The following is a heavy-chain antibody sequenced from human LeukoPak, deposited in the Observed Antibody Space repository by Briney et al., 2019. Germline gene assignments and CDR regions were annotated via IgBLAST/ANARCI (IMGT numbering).Heavy chain of an antibody. J-gene: IGHJ1*01. CDR3: ARQRGGSAEYFQP. D-gene: IGHD2-15*01. V-gene: IGHV4-59*08. CDR1: GGSISNYF. Sequence: PSETLSLTCTVSGGSISNYFWSWIRQPPGKGLKWIGYFYYSGNHNYNPSLKSRVTISVDTSKDQFSLKLSSVTAADTAVYYCARQRGGSAEYFQPWGQGTLVTVSS. CDR2: FYYSGNH.